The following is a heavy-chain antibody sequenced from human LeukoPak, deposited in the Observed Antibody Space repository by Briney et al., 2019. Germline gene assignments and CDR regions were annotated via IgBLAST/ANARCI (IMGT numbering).Heavy chain of an antibody. CDR1: GYSISSGYY. D-gene: IGHD6-13*01. CDR3: ARDHPPYSSSWYG. J-gene: IGHJ4*02. V-gene: IGHV4-38-2*02. CDR2: IYHSGST. Sequence: SETLSLTCTVSGYSISSGYYWGWIRPPPGKGLEWIGSIYHSGSTYYNPSLKSRVTISVDTSKNQFSLKLSSVTAADTAVYYCARDHPPYSSSWYGWGQGTLVTVSS.